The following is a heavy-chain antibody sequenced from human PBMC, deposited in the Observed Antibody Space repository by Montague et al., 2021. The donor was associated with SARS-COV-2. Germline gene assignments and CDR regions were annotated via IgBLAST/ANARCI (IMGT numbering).Heavy chain of an antibody. D-gene: IGHD3-22*01. Sequence: SETLSLTCTVSGGSISSGGYYWSWIRQHPGKGLEWIGYIYYSGSTYYNPSLKSRVTISVDTSKNQFSLKLSSVTAADTAVYYCARGGGSGYRYYFDYWGQGSLVTVSS. J-gene: IGHJ4*02. CDR1: GGSISSGGYY. CDR2: IYYSGST. V-gene: IGHV4-61*08. CDR3: ARGGGSGYRYYFDY.